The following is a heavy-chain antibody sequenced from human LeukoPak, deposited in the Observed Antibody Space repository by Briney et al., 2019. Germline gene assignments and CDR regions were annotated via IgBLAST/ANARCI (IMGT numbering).Heavy chain of an antibody. V-gene: IGHV3-33*01. D-gene: IGHD3-22*01. J-gene: IGHJ3*02. CDR3: ARTSSGYYSDAFDI. CDR1: GLTFSSYG. CDR2: IWYDGSNK. Sequence: GSLRLSCAASGLTFSSYGMHWVRQAPGKGLEWVAVIWYDGSNKYYADSVKGRFTISRDNSKNTLYLQMNSLRAEDTGVYYCARTSSGYYSDAFDIWGQGTMVTVSS.